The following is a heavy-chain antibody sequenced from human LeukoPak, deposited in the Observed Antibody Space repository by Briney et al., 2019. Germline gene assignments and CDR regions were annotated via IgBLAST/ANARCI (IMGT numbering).Heavy chain of an antibody. Sequence: PSETLSLTCAVYGGSFSGYYWSWIRQPPGKGLEWIGEINHSGSTNYNPSLKSRVTISVDTSKNQFSLKLSSVTAADTAVYYCARSAGTTRYYYGSGSSNWFDPWGQGTLVTVSS. J-gene: IGHJ5*02. D-gene: IGHD3-10*01. V-gene: IGHV4-34*01. CDR1: GGSFSGYY. CDR2: INHSGST. CDR3: ARSAGTTRYYYGSGSSNWFDP.